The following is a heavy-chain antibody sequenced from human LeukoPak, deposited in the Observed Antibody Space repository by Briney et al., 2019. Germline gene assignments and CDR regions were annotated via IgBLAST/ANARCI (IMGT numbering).Heavy chain of an antibody. D-gene: IGHD1-26*01. CDR1: GFTVGSNY. CDR3: ARDKRKVGATTGGLGGFNYYYGMDV. V-gene: IGHV3-53*01. Sequence: PGGSLRLSCAASGFTVGSNYMSWVRQAPGKGLEWVSVIYTGGTTYYPDSVKGRFTISRDNSKNTLYLQMNSLRAEDTAVYYCARDKRKVGATTGGLGGFNYYYGMDVWGQGTTVTVSS. CDR2: IYTGGTT. J-gene: IGHJ6*02.